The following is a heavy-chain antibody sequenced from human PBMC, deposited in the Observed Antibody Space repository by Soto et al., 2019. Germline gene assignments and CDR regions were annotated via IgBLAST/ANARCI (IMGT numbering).Heavy chain of an antibody. Sequence: ASVKVSCKASGYTFTGYYMHWVRQAPGQGLEWMGWINPNSGGTNYAQKFQGWVTMTRDTSISTAYMELSRLRSDDTAVYYCARQGIWFGELYYYYGMDVWGQGTTVTVSS. CDR2: INPNSGGT. V-gene: IGHV1-2*04. D-gene: IGHD3-10*01. CDR3: ARQGIWFGELYYYYGMDV. CDR1: GYTFTGYY. J-gene: IGHJ6*02.